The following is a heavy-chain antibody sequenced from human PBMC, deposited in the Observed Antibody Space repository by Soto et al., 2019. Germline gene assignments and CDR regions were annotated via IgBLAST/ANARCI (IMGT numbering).Heavy chain of an antibody. D-gene: IGHD3-3*01. J-gene: IGHJ4*02. Sequence: SETLSLTCTVSGGSISSGGYYWSWIRQHPGKGLEWIGYTYYSGSTHYNPSLKSRVTISVDTSKNQFSLKLSSVTAADTAVYYCARDRAIDPYYDFWSGYYTDYYFDYWGQGTLVTVSS. CDR2: TYYSGST. CDR3: ARDRAIDPYYDFWSGYYTDYYFDY. CDR1: GGSISSGGYY. V-gene: IGHV4-31*03.